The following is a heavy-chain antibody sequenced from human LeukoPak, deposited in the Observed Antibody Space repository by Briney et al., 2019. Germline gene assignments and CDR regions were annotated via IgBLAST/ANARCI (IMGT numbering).Heavy chain of an antibody. CDR3: TRDVGFYGSGSYYRD. CDR2: ISTDGNTT. V-gene: IGHV3-74*01. Sequence: PGGSLTLSCAASGFTFSNYWMHWVRQGSGKGLVWVSRISTDGNTTNYADSVKGRFTISRDNAKNTLYLQMSSLTAEDTAVYYCTRDVGFYGSGSYYRDWGQESLVTVSS. CDR1: GFTFSNYW. J-gene: IGHJ4*02. D-gene: IGHD3-10*01.